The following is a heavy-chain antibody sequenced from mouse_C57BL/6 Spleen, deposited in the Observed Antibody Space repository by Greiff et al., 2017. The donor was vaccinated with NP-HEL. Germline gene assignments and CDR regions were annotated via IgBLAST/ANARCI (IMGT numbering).Heavy chain of an antibody. CDR3: AGSMVTTKAWFAY. Sequence: QVQLQQPGAELVKPGASVKLSCKASGYTFTSYWMQWVKQRPGQGLEWIGEIDPSDSYTNYNQKFKGKATLTVDTSSSTAYMQLSSLTSEDSAVYYCAGSMVTTKAWFAYWGQGTLVTVSA. J-gene: IGHJ3*01. CDR1: GYTFTSYW. D-gene: IGHD2-2*01. CDR2: IDPSDSYT. V-gene: IGHV1-50*01.